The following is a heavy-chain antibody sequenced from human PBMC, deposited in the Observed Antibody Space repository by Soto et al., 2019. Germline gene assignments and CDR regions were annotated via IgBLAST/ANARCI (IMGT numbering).Heavy chain of an antibody. V-gene: IGHV4-34*01. CDR1: GGSFSGYY. D-gene: IGHD6-13*01. J-gene: IGHJ6*03. CDR3: ATGRSSSGYLYYRDV. Sequence: SETLSLTCAVYGGSFSGYYWSWIRQPPGKGLEWIGEINHSGSTNYNPSLKSRVTISVDTSKNQFSLKLSSVTAADTAVYYCATGRSSSGYLYYRDVWGKGTRVTVSS. CDR2: INHSGST.